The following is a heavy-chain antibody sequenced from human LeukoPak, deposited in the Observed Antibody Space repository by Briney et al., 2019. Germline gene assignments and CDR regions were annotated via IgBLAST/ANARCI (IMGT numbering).Heavy chain of an antibody. CDR2: IYYSGTT. Sequence: SETLSLTCSVSGGSLSSHYWSWIRQPPGKGLELIGHIYYSGTTYYNPSLNSRVTISLDTSRNQFSLRLTSVTAADTAVYYCARFSSDCSTASCYLTYWGQGTLVTVSS. V-gene: IGHV4-59*11. D-gene: IGHD2-2*01. J-gene: IGHJ4*02. CDR3: ARFSSDCSTASCYLTY. CDR1: GGSLSSHY.